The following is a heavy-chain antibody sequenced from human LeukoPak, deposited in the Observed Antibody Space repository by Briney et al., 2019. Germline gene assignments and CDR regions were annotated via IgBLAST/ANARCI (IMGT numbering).Heavy chain of an antibody. V-gene: IGHV4-39*07. Sequence: SETLSLTCTVSGGSISTSNYYWGWIRQPPGKGLEWIGNIFYSGSTYYNPSLKSRVTISVDTSKNQFSLKLSSVTAADTAVYYCARHSGYDAGGFDYWGQGTLVTVSS. D-gene: IGHD5-12*01. J-gene: IGHJ4*02. CDR1: GGSISTSNYY. CDR2: IFYSGST. CDR3: ARHSGYDAGGFDY.